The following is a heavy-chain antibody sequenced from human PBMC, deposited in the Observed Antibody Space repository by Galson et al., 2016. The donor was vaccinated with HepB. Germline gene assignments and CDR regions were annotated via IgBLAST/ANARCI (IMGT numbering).Heavy chain of an antibody. CDR1: GGSISSNNHY. D-gene: IGHD3-3*02. Sequence: ETLSLTCTVAGGSISSNNHYWGWIRQPPGKGLEWIGSIYHNENTYYNPSLESRVTMSVDTSKNQSSLNLSSVTAADTAVSSCARHAYISPRYYVDFWGQGRLVTVSS. CDR3: ARHAYISPRYYVDF. CDR2: IYHNENT. V-gene: IGHV4-39*01. J-gene: IGHJ4*02.